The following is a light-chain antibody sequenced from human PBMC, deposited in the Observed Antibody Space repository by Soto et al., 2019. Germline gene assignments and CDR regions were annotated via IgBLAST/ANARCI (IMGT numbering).Light chain of an antibody. Sequence: QSALTQPASVSGSPGQSITISCTGTSSDVGGYNYVSWYQQHPGKAPKLMIYDVSNRPSRVSNRFSGSKSGNTASLTISGLQAEDEADYYCSSYTSSSTWEFGGGTKLTVL. CDR3: SSYTSSSTWE. V-gene: IGLV2-14*01. J-gene: IGLJ2*01. CDR2: DVS. CDR1: SSDVGGYNY.